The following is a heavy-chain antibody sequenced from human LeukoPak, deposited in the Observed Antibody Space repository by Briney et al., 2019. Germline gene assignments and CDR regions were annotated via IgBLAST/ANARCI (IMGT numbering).Heavy chain of an antibody. CDR3: ATRYASGPIADY. J-gene: IGHJ4*02. CDR1: GFTFSSYS. V-gene: IGHV3-9*01. CDR2: ITWNGGTI. D-gene: IGHD3-10*01. Sequence: PGGSLRLSCAASGFTFSSYSINWVLQAPGTGLEWVSGITWNGGTIDYADSVKGRFTISRDNAKNSLYLQMNSLRAEDTALYYCATRYASGPIADYWGQGTLVTVSS.